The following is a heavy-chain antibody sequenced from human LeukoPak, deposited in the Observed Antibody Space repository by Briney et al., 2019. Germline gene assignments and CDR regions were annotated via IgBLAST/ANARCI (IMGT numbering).Heavy chain of an antibody. V-gene: IGHV3-23*01. D-gene: IGHD3-22*01. CDR3: AKGLGSSGFDY. Sequence: PGGSLRLSCAASGFTFSSYWMHWVRQAPGKGLVWVSAISGSGGSTYYADSVKGRFTISRDNSKNTLYLQMNSLRAEDTAVYYCAKGLGSSGFDYWGQGTLVTVSS. CDR1: GFTFSSYW. J-gene: IGHJ4*02. CDR2: ISGSGGST.